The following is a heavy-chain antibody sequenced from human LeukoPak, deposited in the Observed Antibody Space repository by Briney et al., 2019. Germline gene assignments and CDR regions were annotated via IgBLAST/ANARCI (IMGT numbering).Heavy chain of an antibody. CDR1: GDSFSTYY. Sequence: SETLSLTCTVSGDSFSTYYWSWIRQPPGKXLEWIGYIFHNGITNYNPSLKSRVTMSVDTSKNQFSLKLSSVTAADTAVYYCARDRSERYGFDIWGQGTKVTVSS. J-gene: IGHJ3*02. V-gene: IGHV4-59*01. CDR3: ARDRSERYGFDI. CDR2: IFHNGIT. D-gene: IGHD1-1*01.